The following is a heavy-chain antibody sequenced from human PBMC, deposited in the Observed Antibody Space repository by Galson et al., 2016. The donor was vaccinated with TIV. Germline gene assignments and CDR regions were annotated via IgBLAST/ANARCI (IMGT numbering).Heavy chain of an antibody. CDR3: AKGAKEHVYHAMDV. CDR1: GFTFDAYA. Sequence: SLRLSCAVSGFTFDAYAMHWVRQAPGKGLEWVSGIHWSSGSMGYAGSVKGRFTISRDSAKNSLFLQMNSLRAEDTALYYCAKGAKEHVYHAMDVWGQGTTVTVSS. J-gene: IGHJ6*02. V-gene: IGHV3-9*01. D-gene: IGHD1-26*01. CDR2: IHWSSGSM.